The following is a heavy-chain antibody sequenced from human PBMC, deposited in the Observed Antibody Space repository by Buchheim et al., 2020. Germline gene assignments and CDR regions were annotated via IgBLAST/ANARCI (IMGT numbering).Heavy chain of an antibody. D-gene: IGHD5-12*01. CDR3: TRDRSGYDLFDY. J-gene: IGHJ4*02. V-gene: IGHV4-30-4*01. CDR1: GGSISSGNYY. Sequence: QVQLQESGPGLVKPSETLALTCTVSGGSISSGNYYWSWIRQPPGKGLEWIGYIFYSGSNYYNPSLMGRVTLSIDTSNNNLSLKLTSVTAADTAVYYCTRDRSGYDLFDYWGQGIL. CDR2: IFYSGSN.